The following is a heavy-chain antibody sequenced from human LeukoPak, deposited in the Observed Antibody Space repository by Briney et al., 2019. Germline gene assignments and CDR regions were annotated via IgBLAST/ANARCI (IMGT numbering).Heavy chain of an antibody. D-gene: IGHD3-3*01. CDR3: ARHNYDFDFDY. CDR1: GYTFTDLY. CDR2: LRTNTGGT. V-gene: IGHV1-2*02. Sequence: ASVKVPCKASGYTFTDLYIHWVRQVPGQGLEWMGFLRTNTGGTSYAQKFQGRVTMTRDTSISTAYMELSSLTSDDTAVYFCARHNYDFDFDYWGQGTLVTVSA. J-gene: IGHJ4*02.